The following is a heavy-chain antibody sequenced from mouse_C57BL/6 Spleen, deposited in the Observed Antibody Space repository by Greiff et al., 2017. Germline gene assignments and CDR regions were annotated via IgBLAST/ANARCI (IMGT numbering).Heavy chain of an antibody. J-gene: IGHJ3*01. CDR1: GFTFSSYA. CDR2: ISSGGDYI. Sequence: EVQVVESGEGLVKPGGSLKLSCAASGFTFSSYAMSWVRQTPEKRLEWVAYISSGGDYIYYADTVKGRFTISRDNARNTLYLQMSCLKSEDTSMYYCTRDDYDGFAYWGQGTLVTVSA. V-gene: IGHV5-9-1*02. D-gene: IGHD2-4*01. CDR3: TRDDYDGFAY.